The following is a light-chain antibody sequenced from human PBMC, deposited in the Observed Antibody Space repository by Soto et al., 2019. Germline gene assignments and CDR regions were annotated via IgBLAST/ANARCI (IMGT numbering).Light chain of an antibody. Sequence: QSALTQPASVSGSPGQSITISCTGTSSDVGSYNLVSWYQQHPVKAPKHMIYEGSKRHSGGSNRFSGSKSGNTASLPISGLQSEDEADYYCCSYAGSSTPFGGGTKVTVL. J-gene: IGLJ3*02. CDR3: CSYAGSSTP. CDR2: EGS. CDR1: SSDVGSYNL. V-gene: IGLV2-23*01.